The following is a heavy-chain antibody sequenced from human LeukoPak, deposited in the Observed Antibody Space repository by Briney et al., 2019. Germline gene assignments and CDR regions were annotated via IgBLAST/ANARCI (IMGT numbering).Heavy chain of an antibody. D-gene: IGHD1-26*01. V-gene: IGHV3-21*01. CDR2: IISSSMYI. CDR3: ARDPYNGNYGDSYYYFMDA. Sequence: GGSLRLSCAASGFTFSNYNMNWVRQTPGKGLEWVSSIISSSMYIYYADSVKGRFTISRDNAKNSLSLQMNSLRAEDTAVYYCARDPYNGNYGDSYYYFMDAWGKGTTVTISS. J-gene: IGHJ6*03. CDR1: GFTFSNYN.